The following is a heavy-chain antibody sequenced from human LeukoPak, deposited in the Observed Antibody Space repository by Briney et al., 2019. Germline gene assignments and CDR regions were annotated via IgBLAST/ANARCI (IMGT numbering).Heavy chain of an antibody. Sequence: GGSLRLSCAASGFTVSSNYMSLVRQAPGKGLEWVSVIYSGGSTYYADSVKGRFTISRDNSKNTLYLQMNSLRAEDTAVYYCARDDYGDYGFDYWGQGTLVTVSS. J-gene: IGHJ4*02. D-gene: IGHD4-17*01. V-gene: IGHV3-53*01. CDR3: ARDDYGDYGFDY. CDR2: IYSGGST. CDR1: GFTVSSNY.